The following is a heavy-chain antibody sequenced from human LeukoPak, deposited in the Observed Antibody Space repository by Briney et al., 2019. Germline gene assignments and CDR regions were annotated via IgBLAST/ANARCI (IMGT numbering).Heavy chain of an antibody. V-gene: IGHV1-8*01. D-gene: IGHD3-10*01. J-gene: IGHJ6*03. CDR3: ARGPPGVLRSMGRGVIIGPNDYYMDV. CDR1: GYTFTSYE. Sequence: RASVKVSCKASGYTFTSYEINWVRQATGQGLEWMGWMNPNSGNTGYAQKFQVRVAMTRNTSITTAYMELSSLRSEDTAVYYCARGPPGVLRSMGRGVIIGPNDYYMDVWGKGTTVTISS. CDR2: MNPNSGNT.